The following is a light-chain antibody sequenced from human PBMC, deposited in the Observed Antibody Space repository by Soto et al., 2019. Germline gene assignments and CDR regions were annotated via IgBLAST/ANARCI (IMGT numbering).Light chain of an antibody. V-gene: IGKV1-39*01. J-gene: IGKJ1*01. Sequence: DIQMTQSPSPLSASVGDRVTITCRASQSISSYLNWYQQKPGKAPKLLIYAAFSLESGVPSRFSGSGSGTDFTLTISSLQPEDVATYYCQQSYRTPQTFGQGTKVEIK. CDR1: QSISSY. CDR3: QQSYRTPQT. CDR2: AAF.